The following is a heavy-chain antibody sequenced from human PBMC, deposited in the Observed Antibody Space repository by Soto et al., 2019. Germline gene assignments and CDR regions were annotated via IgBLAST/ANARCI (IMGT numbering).Heavy chain of an antibody. J-gene: IGHJ6*02. D-gene: IGHD2-15*01. Sequence: SETLSVTWTVSGGSISSSSYYWSWIRQPPGKGLEWIGYIYYSGSTYYNPSLKSRVTISVDTSKNQFSLKLSSVTAADTAVYYCASLGYCSGGSCSRYYYYYGMDVWGQGTTVTVSS. V-gene: IGHV4-31*02. CDR2: IYYSGST. CDR1: GGSISSSSYY. CDR3: ASLGYCSGGSCSRYYYYYGMDV.